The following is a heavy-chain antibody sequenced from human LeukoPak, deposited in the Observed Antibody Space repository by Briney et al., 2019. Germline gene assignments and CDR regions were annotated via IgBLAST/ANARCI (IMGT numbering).Heavy chain of an antibody. V-gene: IGHV1-2*06. CDR3: ARADTAVYFDY. CDR1: RYTFTGYY. CDR2: INPNSGGT. J-gene: IGHJ4*02. Sequence: ASVKVSCKASRYTFTGYYMHWVRQAPGQGLEWMGRINPNSGGTNYAQKFQGRVTMTRDTSISTAYMELSRLRSDGTAVYYCARADTAVYFDYWGQGTLVTVSS. D-gene: IGHD5-18*01.